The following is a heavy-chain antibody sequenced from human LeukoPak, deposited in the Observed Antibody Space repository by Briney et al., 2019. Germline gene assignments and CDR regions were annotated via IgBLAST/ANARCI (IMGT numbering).Heavy chain of an antibody. J-gene: IGHJ4*02. CDR2: IYSGDST. CDR1: GFTVSSNY. CDR3: ARGPEPRYFDY. Sequence: PGGSLRLSCAASGFTVSSNYMNWGRQAPGKGLEWASIIYSGDSTYYADSVKGRFTISRDNSKNTLYLQMNSLRAEDTAVYYCARGPEPRYFDYWGQGTLVTVSS. D-gene: IGHD1-14*01. V-gene: IGHV3-66*02.